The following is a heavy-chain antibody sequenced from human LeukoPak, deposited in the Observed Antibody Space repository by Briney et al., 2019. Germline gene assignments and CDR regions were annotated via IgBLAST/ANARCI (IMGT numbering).Heavy chain of an antibody. D-gene: IGHD3-10*01. CDR3: ARTGITMVRGVINNWFDP. CDR2: ISSSGSTI. V-gene: IGHV3-11*04. J-gene: IGHJ5*02. Sequence: PGGSLRLSCAASGFTFSDYYMSWIRQAPGKGLEWVSYISSSGSTIYYADSVKGRFTISRDNAKNSLYLQTNSLRAEDTAVYYCARTGITMVRGVINNWFDPWGQGTLVTVSS. CDR1: GFTFSDYY.